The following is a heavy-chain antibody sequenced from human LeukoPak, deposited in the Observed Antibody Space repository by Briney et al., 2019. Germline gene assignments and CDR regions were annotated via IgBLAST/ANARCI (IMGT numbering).Heavy chain of an antibody. CDR2: ISASGNYI. Sequence: GGSLRLSCAAPGFSFSSYSMNWVRQAPGRGLEWVSSISASGNYIYYADSVKGRFTISRDSAENSLYLQMNSVGAEDTAVYYCARGLYYYGADAFDIWGQGTMVTVS. J-gene: IGHJ3*02. CDR1: GFSFSSYS. V-gene: IGHV3-21*01. D-gene: IGHD3-16*01. CDR3: ARGLYYYGADAFDI.